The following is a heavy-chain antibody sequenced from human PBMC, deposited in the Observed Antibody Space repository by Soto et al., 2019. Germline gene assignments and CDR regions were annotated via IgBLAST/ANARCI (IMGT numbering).Heavy chain of an antibody. CDR1: GFNFRSYA. CDR2: IRSNGESTYHTDAT. D-gene: IGHD2-2*01. Sequence: GGSLRLSCKASGFNFRSYAMSWVRQAPGKGLEWVSIIRSNGESTYHTDATYYADSVRGRFSISRDNSKNTLSLQMNSLRAEDTAVYYCTKALYCSSTSCYSGGDTFHIWGQGTMVTVSS. J-gene: IGHJ3*02. V-gene: IGHV3-23*01. CDR3: TKALYCSSTSCYSGGDTFHI.